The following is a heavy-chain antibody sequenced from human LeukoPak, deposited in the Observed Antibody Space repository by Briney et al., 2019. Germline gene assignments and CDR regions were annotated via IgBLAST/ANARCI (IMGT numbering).Heavy chain of an antibody. CDR2: ISSSGSTI. J-gene: IGHJ5*02. V-gene: IGHV3-11*01. CDR3: ARDISGYSYALVP. CDR1: GFTFSDYY. D-gene: IGHD5-18*01. Sequence: GGSLRLSCAASGFTFSDYYMSWIRQAPGKGLEWVSYISSSGSTIYYADSVKGRFTISRDNAKNSLYLQMSSLRAEDTAVYYCARDISGYSYALVPWGQGTLVTVSS.